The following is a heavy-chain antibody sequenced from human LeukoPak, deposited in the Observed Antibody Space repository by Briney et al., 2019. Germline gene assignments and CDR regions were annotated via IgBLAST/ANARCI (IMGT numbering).Heavy chain of an antibody. CDR1: GGSFSSYY. J-gene: IGHJ4*02. V-gene: IGHV4-59*12. D-gene: IGHD5-18*01. CDR3: AREGGYSYGYLDY. CDR2: IYYSGCT. Sequence: SETLSLTCTVSGGSFSSYYWSWIRQPPGKGLEWIGYIYYSGCTNYNPSLKSRVTILVDTSKNQFSLRLKSVTAADTAIYYCAREGGYSYGYLDYWGQGTLVTVSS.